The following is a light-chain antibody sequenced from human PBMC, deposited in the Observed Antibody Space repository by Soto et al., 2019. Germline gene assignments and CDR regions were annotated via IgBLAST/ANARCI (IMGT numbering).Light chain of an antibody. CDR2: DAS. J-gene: IGKJ2*01. Sequence: ELVMTQSPVTLSVSPGERVALSCRASQSVGSNFAWYQQRPGQAPRLLIYDASTRATCIPARFSGSGFATEFTLTISSLQSEDSAFYYCQQYNNWPYTFGQGTKLEIK. CDR3: QQYNNWPYT. CDR1: QSVGSN. V-gene: IGKV3D-15*01.